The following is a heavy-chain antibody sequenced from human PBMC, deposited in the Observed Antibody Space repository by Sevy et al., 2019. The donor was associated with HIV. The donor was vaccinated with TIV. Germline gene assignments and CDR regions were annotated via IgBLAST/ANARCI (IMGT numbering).Heavy chain of an antibody. CDR3: TRPLATADTPEYFFDY. J-gene: IGHJ4*02. V-gene: IGHV3-49*03. D-gene: IGHD5-12*01. CDR1: GFTFGDYA. CDR2: IRRNSHEPYGGTT. Sequence: GGSLRLSCTSSGFTFGDYAMSWFRQAPGKGLEWVAFIRRNSHEPYGGTTEYAASLKARFTISRDDSKSIAYLQMNSLKTEDTAVYYCTRPLATADTPEYFFDYWGQGILVTVSS.